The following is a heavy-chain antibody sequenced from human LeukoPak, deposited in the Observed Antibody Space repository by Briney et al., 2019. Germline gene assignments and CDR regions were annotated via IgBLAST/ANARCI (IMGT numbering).Heavy chain of an antibody. CDR2: ISRTGSYI. CDR3: ARVLETDCRGGSCYSGLDY. D-gene: IGHD2-15*01. CDR1: GFTFSSYN. Sequence: GGSLRLSCAASGFTFSSYNMNWVRQAPGRGLEGVSSISRTGSYIYYADSVKGRFTISRDNAQNSLYLQMNSLRVEDTAVYYCARVLETDCRGGSCYSGLDYWGQRTLVTVSS. J-gene: IGHJ4*02. V-gene: IGHV3-21*01.